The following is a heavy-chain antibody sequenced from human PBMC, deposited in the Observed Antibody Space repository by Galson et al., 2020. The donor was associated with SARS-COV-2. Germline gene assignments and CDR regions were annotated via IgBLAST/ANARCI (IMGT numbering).Heavy chain of an antibody. CDR2: INPSGGGT. Sequence: ASVKVSCKASGYTLTSYYIHGVRQAPAQGLEGMGIINPSGGGTTYAQKFQGRVTMTRDTSTSTVYMELSSLRSADTAVYYCARDSQGGNDYNYLLFWGQGTLVTVSS. D-gene: IGHD4-4*01. V-gene: IGHV1-46*01. J-gene: IGHJ4*02. CDR1: GYTLTSYY. CDR3: ARDSQGGNDYNYLLF.